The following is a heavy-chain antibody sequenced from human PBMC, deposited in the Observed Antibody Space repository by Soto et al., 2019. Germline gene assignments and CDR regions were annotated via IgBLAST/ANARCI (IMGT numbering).Heavy chain of an antibody. J-gene: IGHJ4*02. V-gene: IGHV4-59*08. CDR1: GGSIRSYY. CDR2: IYYSGST. CDR3: ARHNYGSGSTYFDY. D-gene: IGHD3-10*01. Sequence: PSETLSLTCTVSGGSIRSYYRSWIRQPPGKGLEWIGYIYYSGSTNYNPSLKSRVTISVDTSKNQFSLKLNSMTAADTAVYYCARHNYGSGSTYFDYWGQGTLVTVSS.